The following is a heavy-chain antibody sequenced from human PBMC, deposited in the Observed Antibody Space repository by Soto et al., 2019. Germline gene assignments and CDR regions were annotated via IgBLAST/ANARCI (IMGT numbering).Heavy chain of an antibody. V-gene: IGHV3-30*18. D-gene: IGHD6-13*01. CDR1: GFTFSSYG. J-gene: IGHJ4*02. CDR2: ISYDGSNK. Sequence: GGSLRLSCAASGFTFSSYGMHWVRQAPGKGLEWVAVISYDGSNKYYADSVKGRFTISRDNSKNTLYLQMNSLRAEDTAVYYCAKDHWSKAAAGCFDYWGQGTLVTVSS. CDR3: AKDHWSKAAAGCFDY.